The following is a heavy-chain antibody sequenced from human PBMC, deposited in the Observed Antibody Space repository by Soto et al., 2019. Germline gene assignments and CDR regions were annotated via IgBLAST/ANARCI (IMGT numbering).Heavy chain of an antibody. V-gene: IGHV4-39*01. CDR1: GGSISSSSYY. Sequence: SETLSLTCNVSGGSISSSSYYWGWIRPPPGKGLEWIGSIYYSGSTYYNPSLKSRVTISVDTSKNQFSLKLSSVTAADTAVYYCARHRGYSYGTISNWFDPWGQGTLVTVSS. CDR2: IYYSGST. D-gene: IGHD5-18*01. CDR3: ARHRGYSYGTISNWFDP. J-gene: IGHJ5*02.